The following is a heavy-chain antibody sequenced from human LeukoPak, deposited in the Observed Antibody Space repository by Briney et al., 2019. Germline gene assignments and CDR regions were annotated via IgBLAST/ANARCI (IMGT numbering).Heavy chain of an antibody. CDR3: AREGYYDSSGYPTFDY. J-gene: IGHJ4*02. Sequence: PSETLSLTCTVSGGSISSYYWSWIRQPPGKGLEWIGYIYYSGSTNYNPSLKSRVTISVDTSKNKFSLKLSSVTAADTAVYYCAREGYYDSSGYPTFDYWGQGTLVTVSS. CDR1: GGSISSYY. CDR2: IYYSGST. V-gene: IGHV4-59*01. D-gene: IGHD3-22*01.